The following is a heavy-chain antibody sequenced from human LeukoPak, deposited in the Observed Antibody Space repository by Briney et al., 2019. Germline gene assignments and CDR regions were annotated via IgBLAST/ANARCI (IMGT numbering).Heavy chain of an antibody. Sequence: GASLKISCKGSGYSFTSYWIGWVRQMPGKGLEWMGIIYPGDSDTRYSPPFQGQVTISADKSISTAYLQWSSLKASDTAMYYCARLGYSYDDYFDYWGQGTLVTVSS. CDR3: ARLGYSYDDYFDY. J-gene: IGHJ4*02. CDR2: IYPGDSDT. V-gene: IGHV5-51*01. D-gene: IGHD5-18*01. CDR1: GYSFTSYW.